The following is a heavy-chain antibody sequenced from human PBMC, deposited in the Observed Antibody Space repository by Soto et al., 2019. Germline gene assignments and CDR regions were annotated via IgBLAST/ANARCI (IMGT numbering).Heavy chain of an antibody. CDR1: GGSISSNNW. V-gene: IGHV4-4*02. CDR3: ARVRLLSGYYGMDV. CDR2: IYHSGST. J-gene: IGHJ6*02. D-gene: IGHD2-15*01. Sequence: SETLSLTCAVSGGSISSNNWWSWVRQPPGKGLEWIGEIYHSGSTNYNPSLKSRVTISVDKSKNQFSLKLSSVTAADTAVYYCARVRLLSGYYGMDVWGQGTTVTVSS.